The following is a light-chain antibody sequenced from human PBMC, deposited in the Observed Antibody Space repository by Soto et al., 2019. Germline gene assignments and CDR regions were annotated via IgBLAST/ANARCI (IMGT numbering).Light chain of an antibody. J-gene: IGKJ1*01. Sequence: DIQMTQSPATLAASVGERVSLTCRASQSIDSWLAWYQQKPGKAPNLLNYKASRLESGVPSRFSGSGSGTEFTLTISSLQPEDFGSYYCQEYKNDYGTFGQGTKVEIK. V-gene: IGKV1-5*03. CDR1: QSIDSW. CDR2: KAS. CDR3: QEYKNDYGT.